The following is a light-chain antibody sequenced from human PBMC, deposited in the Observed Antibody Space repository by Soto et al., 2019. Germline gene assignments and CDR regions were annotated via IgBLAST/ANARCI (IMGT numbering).Light chain of an antibody. J-gene: IGKJ4*01. CDR1: QSFSSSN. CDR3: QRYGVSSPVT. CDR2: SAS. Sequence: EVVLTQSPGTLSLSPGERATLSCRASQSFSSSNLAWYQHKPGQPPKLIVYSASRRATGIPDRFSGSGSGTDFTLTISRLEPEDFALYYCQRYGVSSPVTFGGGTKVDIK. V-gene: IGKV3-20*01.